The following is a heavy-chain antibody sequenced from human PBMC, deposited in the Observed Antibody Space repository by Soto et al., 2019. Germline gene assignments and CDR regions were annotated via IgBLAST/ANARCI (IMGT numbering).Heavy chain of an antibody. CDR3: AKDRNHYCSGSYFDY. CDR2: ISGSADST. J-gene: IGHJ4*02. Sequence: EVQLLESGGGLVQPGGSLRVSCAASGFAFNIYAMSWVRQAPGKGLEWVSVISGSADSTNYADSVKGRFTISRDNSKNTVYLQMNSLRVEDTAVYYWAKDRNHYCSGSYFDYLGQGTLVTVSS. CDR1: GFAFNIYA. V-gene: IGHV3-23*01. D-gene: IGHD3-10*01.